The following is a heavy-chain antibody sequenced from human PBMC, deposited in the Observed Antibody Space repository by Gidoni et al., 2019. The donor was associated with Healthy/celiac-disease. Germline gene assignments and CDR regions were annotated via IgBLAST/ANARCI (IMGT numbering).Heavy chain of an antibody. Sequence: EVQLVQSGAEVKKPGESLRISCKGSGYSFTSYWISWVRQMPGKGLEWMGRIDPSDSYTNYSPSFQGHVTISADKSISTAYLQWSSLKASDTAMYYCAKHPYDYGKTIPTGDYYYYYYMDVWGKGTTVTVSS. D-gene: IGHD4-17*01. V-gene: IGHV5-10-1*03. CDR1: GYSFTSYW. CDR2: IDPSDSYT. CDR3: AKHPYDYGKTIPTGDYYYYYYMDV. J-gene: IGHJ6*03.